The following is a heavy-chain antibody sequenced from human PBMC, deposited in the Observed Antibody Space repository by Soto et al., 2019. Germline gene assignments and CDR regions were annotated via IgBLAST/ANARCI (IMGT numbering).Heavy chain of an antibody. CDR3: ARSQEIVLMVYATYFDY. D-gene: IGHD2-8*01. CDR2: INHSGST. CDR1: GGSFSGYY. V-gene: IGHV4-34*01. Sequence: PSETLSLTCAVYGGSFSGYYWSWIRQPPGKGLEWIGEINHSGSTNYNPSLKSRVTISVDTSKNQFSLKLSSVTAADTAVYYCARSQEIVLMVYATYFDYWGQGTLVTVS. J-gene: IGHJ4*02.